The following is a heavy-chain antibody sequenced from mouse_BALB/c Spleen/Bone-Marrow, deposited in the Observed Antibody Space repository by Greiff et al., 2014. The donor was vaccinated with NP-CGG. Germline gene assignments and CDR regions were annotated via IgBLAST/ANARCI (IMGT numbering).Heavy chain of an antibody. CDR3: AIYYRSSWFAY. CDR2: IWGDGNT. Sequence: VQLVESGPGLVAPSQSLSITCTVSGFSLTSYGVSWVRQPPGKGLEWLGVIWGDGNTNYHSALISRLSISKDNSKSQVFLKLNRPQTDDTATYYCAIYYRSSWFAYWGQGTLVTVSA. V-gene: IGHV2-3*01. D-gene: IGHD2-14*01. CDR1: GFSLTSYG. J-gene: IGHJ3*01.